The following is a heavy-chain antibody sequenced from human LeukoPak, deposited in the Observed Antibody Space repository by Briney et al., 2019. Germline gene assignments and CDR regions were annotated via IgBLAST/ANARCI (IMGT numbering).Heavy chain of an antibody. CDR2: ISSTSRYI. D-gene: IGHD6-19*01. Sequence: GGSRRLSCAASGFTFSTYSMSWVRQAPGKGLQWVSSISSTSRYIYYADSVKGRFTISRDNAKNSLYLQMNSLRAEDTAVYYCARYRIAVTDPFDYWGQGTLVTVSS. J-gene: IGHJ4*02. CDR1: GFTFSTYS. V-gene: IGHV3-21*01. CDR3: ARYRIAVTDPFDY.